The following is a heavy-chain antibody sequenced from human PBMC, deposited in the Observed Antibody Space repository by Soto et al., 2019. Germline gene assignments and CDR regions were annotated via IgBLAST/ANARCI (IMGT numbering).Heavy chain of an antibody. V-gene: IGHV1-69*02. J-gene: IGHJ6*02. CDR2: IIPILGIA. D-gene: IGHD2-2*01. Sequence: GASVKVSCKASGGTFSSYTISWVRQAPGQGLEWMGRIIPILGIANYAQKFQGRVTITADKSTSTAYMELSSLRSEDTAVYYCAEGQYQILQTAPQWHYYYGMDVWGQGTTVTVSS. CDR3: AEGQYQILQTAPQWHYYYGMDV. CDR1: GGTFSSYT.